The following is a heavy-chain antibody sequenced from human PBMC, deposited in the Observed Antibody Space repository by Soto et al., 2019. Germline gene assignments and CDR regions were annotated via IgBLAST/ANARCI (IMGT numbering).Heavy chain of an antibody. CDR3: AREYYGLLTGSYTDY. CDR1: GFPFSSYW. J-gene: IGHJ4*02. CDR2: ISGDGVTT. D-gene: IGHD3-9*01. V-gene: IGHV3-74*01. Sequence: EVQLVESGGDLVQRGGSLRLSCAASGFPFSSYWMHWVRHTPGKGLDWVARISGDGVTTYYADSVTGRFTVSRDNAKNTLSMQISSLRAEDTAVYYCAREYYGLLTGSYTDYWGQGTLGAVSS.